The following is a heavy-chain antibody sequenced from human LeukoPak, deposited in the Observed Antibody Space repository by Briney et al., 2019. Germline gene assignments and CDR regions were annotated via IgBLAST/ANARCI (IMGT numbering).Heavy chain of an antibody. CDR2: LYYTGST. V-gene: IGHV4-59*01. CDR1: GGSISGYY. D-gene: IGHD3-10*01. Sequence: SETLPLTCTVSGGSISGYYWSWIRQPPGKGLEWIGYLYYTGSTNYNPSLKSRVTISLDTSKNQFSLKLSSVTAADTAVYYCARDTYYYGVDVWGQGTMVTVSS. J-gene: IGHJ3*01. CDR3: ARDTYYYGVDV.